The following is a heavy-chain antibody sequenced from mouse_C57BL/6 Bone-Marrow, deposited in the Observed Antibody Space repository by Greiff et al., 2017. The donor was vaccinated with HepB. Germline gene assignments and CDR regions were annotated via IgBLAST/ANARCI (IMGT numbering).Heavy chain of an antibody. V-gene: IGHV1-81*01. J-gene: IGHJ3*01. D-gene: IGHD2-12*01. CDR1: GYTFTSYG. CDR3: AREDYTPFAY. CDR2: IYPRSGNT. Sequence: QVQLQQSGAELARPGASVKLSCKASGYTFTSYGISWVKQRTGQGLEWIGEIYPRSGNTYYNEKFKGKATLTADKSSSTAYMELRSLTSEDSAVYYCAREDYTPFAYWGQGTLVTVSA.